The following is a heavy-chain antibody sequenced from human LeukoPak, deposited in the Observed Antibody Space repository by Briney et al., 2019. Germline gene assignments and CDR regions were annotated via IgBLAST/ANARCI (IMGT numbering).Heavy chain of an antibody. CDR2: IRYDGSNK. D-gene: IGHD3-22*01. Sequence: PGGSLRLSCAASGFTFSSYGMHWVRQAPGKGLEWVAFIRYDGSNKYYADSVKGRFTISRDNSKNTLYLQMNSLRAEDTAVYYCARGGTYYYDSSLDYWGQGTLVTVSS. CDR3: ARGGTYYYDSSLDY. J-gene: IGHJ4*02. CDR1: GFTFSSYG. V-gene: IGHV3-30*02.